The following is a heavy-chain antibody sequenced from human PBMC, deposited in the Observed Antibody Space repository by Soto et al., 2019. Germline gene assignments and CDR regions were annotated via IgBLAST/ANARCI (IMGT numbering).Heavy chain of an antibody. CDR2: IYHSGST. Sequence: PSETLSLTCAVSGGSISSGGYSWSWIRQPPGKGLEWIGYIYHSGSTYYNPSLKSRVTISVDRSKNQFSLELSSLRSEDTAVYYCAADSRYCSGGNCEDYWGQGTLVTVSS. CDR3: AADSRYCSGGNCEDY. V-gene: IGHV4-30-2*01. D-gene: IGHD2-15*01. CDR1: GGSISSGGYS. J-gene: IGHJ4*02.